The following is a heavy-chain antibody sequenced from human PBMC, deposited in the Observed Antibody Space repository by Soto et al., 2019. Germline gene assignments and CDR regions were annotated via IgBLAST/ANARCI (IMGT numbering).Heavy chain of an antibody. V-gene: IGHV3-74*01. J-gene: IGHJ4*02. D-gene: IGHD3-22*01. CDR1: GFPFSSYW. CDR3: ARAPAYYYDSSAYYLLDDCFDF. Sequence: PGGSLRLSCAASGFPFSSYWMHWVRQAPGKGLVWVSRMSSDGSRTNYADSVKGRFTISRDNAKNTLYLQMNSLRAEDTAVYYCARAPAYYYDSSAYYLLDDCFDFWGQGTLVTVSS. CDR2: MSSDGSRT.